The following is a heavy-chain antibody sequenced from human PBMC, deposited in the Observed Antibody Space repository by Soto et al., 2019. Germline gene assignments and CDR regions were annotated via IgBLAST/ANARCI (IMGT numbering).Heavy chain of an antibody. J-gene: IGHJ6*03. D-gene: IGHD3-10*01. V-gene: IGHV2-70*11. Sequence: SGPTLVKPTQTLTLTCTFSGFSLSTSGMCVSWIRQPPGKALEWLARIDWDDDKYYSTSLKTRLTISKDTSKNQVVLTMTNMDPVDTATYYCARTGTYYGSGSKARKTYYYYYMDVWGKGITVTVSS. CDR1: GFSLSTSGMC. CDR2: IDWDDDK. CDR3: ARTGTYYGSGSKARKTYYYYYMDV.